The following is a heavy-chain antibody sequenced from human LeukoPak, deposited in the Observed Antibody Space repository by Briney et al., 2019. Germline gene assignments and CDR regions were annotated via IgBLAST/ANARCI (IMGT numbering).Heavy chain of an antibody. CDR3: ARDGFLAVDY. CDR1: GFNFSIYW. CDR2: IYYSGST. J-gene: IGHJ4*02. Sequence: GSLRLSCAASGFNFSIYWMSWVRQAPGKGLEWIGNIYYSGSTYYNPSLESRVTISVDTSKNQFSLKLTSMTAADTAVYYCARDGFLAVDYWGQGTLVTVSS. D-gene: IGHD3-3*01. V-gene: IGHV4-4*02.